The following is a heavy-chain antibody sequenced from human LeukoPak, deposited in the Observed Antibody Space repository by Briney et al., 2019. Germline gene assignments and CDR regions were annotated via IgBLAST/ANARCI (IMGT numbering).Heavy chain of an antibody. V-gene: IGHV4-34*01. Sequence: SETLSLTCAVYGGSFSGYYWSWIRQPPGKGLEWIGEINHSGGTNYNPSLKSRVTISVDTSKNQFSLKLSSVTAADTAVYYCARRVRYYYYMDVWGKGTTVTVSS. CDR1: GGSFSGYY. CDR2: INHSGGT. CDR3: ARRVRYYYYMDV. J-gene: IGHJ6*03.